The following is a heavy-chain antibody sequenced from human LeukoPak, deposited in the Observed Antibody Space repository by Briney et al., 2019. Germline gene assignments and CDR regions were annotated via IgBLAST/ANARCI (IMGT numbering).Heavy chain of an antibody. J-gene: IGHJ4*02. Sequence: PGGSLRLSCAASGFTVSSNYMSWVRQAPGKGLEWVSVIYGGGTTYYADSVKGRFTISRDNSKNMLYLQMNSLRVEDTAVYYCARTVVAARTYYCDYWGQGTLVTVSS. CDR3: ARTVVAARTYYCDY. V-gene: IGHV3-53*01. CDR2: IYGGGTT. D-gene: IGHD2-15*01. CDR1: GFTVSSNY.